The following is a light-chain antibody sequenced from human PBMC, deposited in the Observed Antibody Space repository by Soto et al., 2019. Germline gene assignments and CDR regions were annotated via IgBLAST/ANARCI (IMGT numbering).Light chain of an antibody. CDR3: QQYSDWPLT. CDR1: QTVTNS. Sequence: EIVMTQSPVTVSLSLGETATLSCWASQTVTNSYVAWYQQKPGQAPRLLISGASTRAARIPVRFRGSGSGTEFTLTISSLQSEDFAGYYCQQYSDWPLTFGGGTKLEIK. V-gene: IGKV3-15*01. CDR2: GAS. J-gene: IGKJ4*01.